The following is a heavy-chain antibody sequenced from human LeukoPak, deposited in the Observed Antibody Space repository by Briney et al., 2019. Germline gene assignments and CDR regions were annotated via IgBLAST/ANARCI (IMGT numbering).Heavy chain of an antibody. V-gene: IGHV3-23*01. CDR3: AKDRSLVVVIAILFDY. D-gene: IGHD2-21*01. Sequence: GGSLRLSCAASGFTFSSYAMSWVRQAPGKGLEWVSAISGSGGSTYYAASVKGRFTISRDNSKNTLYLQMNSLRAEDTAVYYCAKDRSLVVVIAILFDYWGQGTLVTVSS. CDR2: ISGSGGST. J-gene: IGHJ4*02. CDR1: GFTFSSYA.